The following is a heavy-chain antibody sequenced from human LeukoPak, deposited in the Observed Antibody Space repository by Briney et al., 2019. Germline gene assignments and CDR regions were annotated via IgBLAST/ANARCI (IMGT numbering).Heavy chain of an antibody. D-gene: IGHD2/OR15-2a*01. V-gene: IGHV1-2*02. CDR2: INPNSGGT. CDR3: ARDSSGLGDAFDI. J-gene: IGHJ3*02. Sequence: ASVKVSCKASGYTFTCYYMHWVRQAPGQGLEWMGWINPNSGGTNYAQKFQGRVTMTRDTSISTAYMELSRLRSDDTAVYYCARDSSGLGDAFDIWGQGTMVTVSS. CDR1: GYTFTCYY.